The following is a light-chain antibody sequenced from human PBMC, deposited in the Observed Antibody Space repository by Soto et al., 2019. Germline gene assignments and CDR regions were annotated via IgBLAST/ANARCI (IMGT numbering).Light chain of an antibody. CDR1: QSIDSY. V-gene: IGKV3-11*01. CDR2: DAS. Sequence: EIVLTQSPATLSLSPGERATLSCRASQSIDSYLAWYQQKPGQAPRLLIYDASNRATGIPARFSGSGSGTDFTLTINSLEPDDFTVYYCQQRSTGWLTFGGGTKVEI. J-gene: IGKJ4*01. CDR3: QQRSTGWLT.